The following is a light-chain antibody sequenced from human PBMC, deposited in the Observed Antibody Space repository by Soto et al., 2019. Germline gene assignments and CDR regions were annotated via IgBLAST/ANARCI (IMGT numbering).Light chain of an antibody. CDR1: QSISSW. V-gene: IGKV1-5*03. CDR3: QQYKSLYT. Sequence: DIQMTQSPSTLSASVGDGVTITCRASQSISSWLAWYQQKPGKAPKLLIYKASSLESGVPSRFSGSGSGTEFTLTISSLQPDDFATYYCQQYKSLYTFGQGTKLEIK. J-gene: IGKJ2*01. CDR2: KAS.